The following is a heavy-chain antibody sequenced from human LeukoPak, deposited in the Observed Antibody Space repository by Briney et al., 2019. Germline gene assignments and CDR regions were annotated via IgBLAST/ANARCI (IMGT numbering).Heavy chain of an antibody. J-gene: IGHJ3*01. CDR2: IWADGNNK. Sequence: GGSLRLSCAASGFTFRSYGMHWVRQAPGKGLEWVAVIWADGNNKYYAESVVGRFTISRDNSKNTLSLQMDSLRAEDTAVYYCAREKRAGTGGSMATFDLWGQGTLVTVSS. D-gene: IGHD7-27*01. V-gene: IGHV3-33*08. CDR1: GFTFRSYG. CDR3: AREKRAGTGGSMATFDL.